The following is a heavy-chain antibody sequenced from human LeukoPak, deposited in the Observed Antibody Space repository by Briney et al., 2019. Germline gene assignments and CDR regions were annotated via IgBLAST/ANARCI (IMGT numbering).Heavy chain of an antibody. CDR2: IWYDGSNK. V-gene: IGHV3-33*08. J-gene: IGHJ6*02. CDR3: ARIPYYDFWSGFRSIDYYYGMDV. Sequence: GGSLRLSCAASGFTFSSYGMHWVRQAPGKGLEWVAVIWYDGSNKYYADSVKGRFTISRDNSKNTLYLQMNSLRAEDTAVYYCARIPYYDFWSGFRSIDYYYGMDVWGQGTTVTVSS. CDR1: GFTFSSYG. D-gene: IGHD3-3*01.